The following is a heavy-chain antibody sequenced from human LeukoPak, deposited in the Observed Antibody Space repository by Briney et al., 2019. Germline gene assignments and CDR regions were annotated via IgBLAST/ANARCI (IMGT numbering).Heavy chain of an antibody. J-gene: IGHJ4*02. CDR3: ARGTNYYDSRGSFNY. V-gene: IGHV1-69*02. CDR1: GGTFSSYT. Sequence: SVKVSCKASGGTFSSYTISWVRQAPGQGLEWMGRIIPILGIANYAQKFQGRVMITADKSTSTAYMELSSLRSEGTAVCYCARGTNYYDSRGSFNYWGQGTLVTVSS. CDR2: IIPILGIA. D-gene: IGHD3-22*01.